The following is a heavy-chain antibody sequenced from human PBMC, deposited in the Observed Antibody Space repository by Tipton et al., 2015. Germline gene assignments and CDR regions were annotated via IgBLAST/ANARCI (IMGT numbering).Heavy chain of an antibody. Sequence: TLSLTCTVSGGSVTSGSYYWSWIRQPPGKGLEWIGYISYTDGAHYNPALKSRVTISVDTSKTQFSLRLTSVTAADTAVYYCSRDRVAGNTGHAFDVWGQGTMVTVSS. CDR1: GGSVTSGSYY. J-gene: IGHJ3*01. V-gene: IGHV4-61*01. CDR3: SRDRVAGNTGHAFDV. CDR2: ISYTDGA. D-gene: IGHD6-19*01.